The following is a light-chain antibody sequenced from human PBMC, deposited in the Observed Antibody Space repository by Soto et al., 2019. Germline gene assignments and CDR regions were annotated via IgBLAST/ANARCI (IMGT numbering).Light chain of an antibody. CDR1: SSNIGGGYD. V-gene: IGLV1-40*01. CDR2: GDT. Sequence: QSVLTQPPSVSGAPRQRVTMSCTGSSSNIGGGYDVHWYQHLPVAVPKLLIYGDTNRPSGVPDRFSASKSGTSASLAITGLQAEDEADYYCQSYDSSLRGVVFGGGTKLTVL. CDR3: QSYDSSLRGVV. J-gene: IGLJ3*02.